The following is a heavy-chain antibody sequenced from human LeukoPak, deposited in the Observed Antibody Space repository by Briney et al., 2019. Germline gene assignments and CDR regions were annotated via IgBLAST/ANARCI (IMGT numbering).Heavy chain of an antibody. CDR1: GFTFNNYG. CDR2: IQYDGRNK. V-gene: IGHV3-33*05. CDR3: ARDWGLGTTGPGDF. D-gene: IGHD1-1*01. Sequence: GRSLRLSCGVSGFTFNNYGMHWVRQAPGKGLEWVAAIQYDGRNKFYGSSVQGRFIISTDSSKTTLHLQMNSLRVEDTAMYYCARDWGLGTTGPGDFWGQGTLVTV. J-gene: IGHJ4*02.